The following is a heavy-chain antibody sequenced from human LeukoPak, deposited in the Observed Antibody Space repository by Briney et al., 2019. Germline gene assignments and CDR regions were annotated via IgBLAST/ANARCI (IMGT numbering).Heavy chain of an antibody. Sequence: SETLSLTCSVSGGSISNYYWSWIRQSPEKGLEWIGYIYHSGSANYNPYLTSRVTISVDTSKNQFSLKLASVTAADTAVYYCARGGGFGSPPGFWGQGTLVTVSS. V-gene: IGHV4-59*01. CDR3: ARGGGFGSPPGF. CDR2: IYHSGSA. CDR1: GGSISNYY. D-gene: IGHD1-26*01. J-gene: IGHJ4*02.